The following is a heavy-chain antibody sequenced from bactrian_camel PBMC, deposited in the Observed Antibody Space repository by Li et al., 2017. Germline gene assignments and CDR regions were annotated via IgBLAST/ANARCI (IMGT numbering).Heavy chain of an antibody. CDR3: ARATWSLGWRCDRIQLLDFPV. J-gene: IGHJ4*01. D-gene: IGHD1*01. CDR1: GYTFSKYC. Sequence: HVQLVESGGGSVQTGGSLRLSCTASGYTFSKYCVAWFGQAPGKEREGVASISPDGITGYAESVKGRFTISQDNVKNTLYLQMTSLKPDDTGMYYCARATWSLGWRCDRIQLLDFPVWGQGTQVTVS. CDR2: ISPDGIT. V-gene: IGHV3S26*01.